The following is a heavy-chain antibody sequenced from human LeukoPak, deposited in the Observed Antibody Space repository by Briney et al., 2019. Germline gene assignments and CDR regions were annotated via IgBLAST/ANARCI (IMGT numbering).Heavy chain of an antibody. CDR2: ISYDGSNK. CDR3: AKDSPLNSHKLAPVWFDP. V-gene: IGHV3-30-3*01. CDR1: GFTFSSYA. Sequence: PGRSLRLSCAASGFTFSSYAMHWVRQAPGKGLEWVAVISYDGSNKYYADSVKGRFTISRDNSKNTLYLQMNSLRAEDTAVYYCAKDSPLNSHKLAPVWFDPWGQGTLVTVSS. D-gene: IGHD6-13*01. J-gene: IGHJ5*02.